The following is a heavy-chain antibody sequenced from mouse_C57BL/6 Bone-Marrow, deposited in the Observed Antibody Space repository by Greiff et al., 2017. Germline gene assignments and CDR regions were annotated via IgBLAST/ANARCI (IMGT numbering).Heavy chain of an antibody. CDR1: GYTFTDYY. V-gene: IGHV1-19*01. Sequence: EVQLQQSGPVLVKPGASVKMSCKASGYTFTDYYMNWVKQSHGKSLEWIGVINPYNGGTSYNQKFKGKATLTVDKSSSTAYMELNSLTSEDSAVYYCAREWLLRMDYWGQGTSVTVSS. J-gene: IGHJ4*01. CDR2: INPYNGGT. CDR3: AREWLLRMDY. D-gene: IGHD2-3*01.